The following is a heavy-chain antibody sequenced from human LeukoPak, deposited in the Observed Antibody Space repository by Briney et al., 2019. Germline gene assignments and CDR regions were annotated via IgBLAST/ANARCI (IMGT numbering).Heavy chain of an antibody. Sequence: GGSLRLSCAASGFTFSSYAMHWVRQAPGKGLEWLAVISYDGSNKYYADSVKGRFTISRDNGKNSLYLQMNSLTDEDTAVYYCARDVAGALDFWGQGTLLIVSS. V-gene: IGHV3-30*04. J-gene: IGHJ4*02. CDR3: ARDVAGALDF. D-gene: IGHD6-19*01. CDR1: GFTFSSYA. CDR2: ISYDGSNK.